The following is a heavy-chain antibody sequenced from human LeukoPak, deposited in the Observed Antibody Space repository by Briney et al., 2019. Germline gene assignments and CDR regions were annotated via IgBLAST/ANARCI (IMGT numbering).Heavy chain of an antibody. V-gene: IGHV3-23*01. Sequence: GGSLRLSFSASGFTFSSYAMSWVRQAPGKGLEWVSAISGSGGSTYYADSVKGRFTISRDNSKNTLYLQMNSLRAEDTAVYYCAKDEYSSTPMSLWGYWGQGTLVTVSS. CDR1: GFTFSSYA. J-gene: IGHJ4*02. CDR2: ISGSGGST. CDR3: AKDEYSSTPMSLWGY. D-gene: IGHD6-6*01.